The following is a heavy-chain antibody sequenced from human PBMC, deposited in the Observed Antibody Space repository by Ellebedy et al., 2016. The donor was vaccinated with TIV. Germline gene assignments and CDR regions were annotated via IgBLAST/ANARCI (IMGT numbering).Heavy chain of an antibody. J-gene: IGHJ4*02. CDR3: AIPDTVGLFFDY. D-gene: IGHD5-18*01. Sequence: MPSETLSLTCAISGDSVSSNSAAWNWIRQSPSRGLEWLGRTYYRSKWYNDYAVSVKSRITIDPDTSKNQFSLQLNSVTPDDTAVYYCAIPDTVGLFFDYWGQGTLVTVSS. CDR1: GDSVSSNSAA. V-gene: IGHV6-1*01. CDR2: TYYRSKWYN.